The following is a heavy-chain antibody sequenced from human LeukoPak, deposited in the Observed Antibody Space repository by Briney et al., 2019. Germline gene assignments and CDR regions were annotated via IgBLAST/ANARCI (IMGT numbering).Heavy chain of an antibody. CDR1: GGSMISSF. CDR2: IYTSGST. Sequence: SETLSLTCTVSGGSMISSFWSWIRQPPGKGLEWIGYIYTSGSTNYSPSLKSRVTISIDTSKNQFTLKLTSVTAADTAVYHCARARRGSIGTLDYWGQGTLVTVSS. D-gene: IGHD6-6*01. J-gene: IGHJ4*02. V-gene: IGHV4-4*09. CDR3: ARARRGSIGTLDY.